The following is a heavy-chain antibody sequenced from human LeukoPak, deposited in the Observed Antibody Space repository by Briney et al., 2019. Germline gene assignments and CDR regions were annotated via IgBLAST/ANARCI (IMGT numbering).Heavy chain of an antibody. V-gene: IGHV3-48*03. J-gene: IGHJ3*02. Sequence: GGCLRLSCAASRFTLSRYEMNGARQAPGKGWEWGSYISSSGSTIYYADSAKGRFTISRDNAKNTLYLQMHTLREQHTPVYYCARVVGRWKQRGTAFDIWGQGTMVTVSS. CDR1: RFTLSRYE. D-gene: IGHD5-18*01. CDR2: ISSSGSTI. CDR3: ARVVGRWKQRGTAFDI.